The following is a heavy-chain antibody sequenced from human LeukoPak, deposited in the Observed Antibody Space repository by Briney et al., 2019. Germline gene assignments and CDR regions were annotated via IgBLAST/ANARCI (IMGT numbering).Heavy chain of an antibody. V-gene: IGHV4-4*07. CDR1: GGSISSYY. Sequence: PSETLSLTCTVSGGSISSYYWSWIRQPAGEGLEWIGRIYTSGSTNYNPSLKSRVTMSVDTSKNQFSLKLSSVTAADTAVYYCAREGGYCSSTSCYTGNNWFDPWGQGTLVTVSS. J-gene: IGHJ5*02. CDR3: AREGGYCSSTSCYTGNNWFDP. D-gene: IGHD2-2*02. CDR2: IYTSGST.